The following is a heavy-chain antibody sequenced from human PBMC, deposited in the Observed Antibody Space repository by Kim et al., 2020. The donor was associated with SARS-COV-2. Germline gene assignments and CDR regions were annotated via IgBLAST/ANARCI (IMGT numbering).Heavy chain of an antibody. CDR1: GGSFSGYY. V-gene: IGHV4-34*01. CDR2: INHSGST. CDR3: ARGPPSMYSSSWYGYYYYYGMDV. J-gene: IGHJ6*02. D-gene: IGHD6-13*01. Sequence: SETLSLTCAVYGGSFSGYYWSWIRQPPGKGLEWIGEINHSGSTNYNPSLKSRVTISVDTSKNQFSLKLSSVTAADTAVYYCARGPPSMYSSSWYGYYYYYGMDVWGQGTTVTVSS.